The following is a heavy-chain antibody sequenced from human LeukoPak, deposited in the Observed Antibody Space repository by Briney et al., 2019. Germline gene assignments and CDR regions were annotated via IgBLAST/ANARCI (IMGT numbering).Heavy chain of an antibody. CDR2: IYHSGNT. D-gene: IGHD3-16*01. Sequence: SETLSLTCTVSGGSISSYYWSWIRQAPGKGLEWIGYIYHSGNTNYNPSLKSRVTISVDSSKNQFSLKLSSVTAADTAVYYCARHGGFVPYFDYWGQGTLVTVSS. J-gene: IGHJ4*02. CDR3: ARHGGFVPYFDY. CDR1: GGSISSYY. V-gene: IGHV4-59*08.